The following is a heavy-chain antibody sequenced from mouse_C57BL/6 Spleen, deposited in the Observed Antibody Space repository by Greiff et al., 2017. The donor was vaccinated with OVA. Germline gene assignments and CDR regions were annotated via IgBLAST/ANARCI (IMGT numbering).Heavy chain of an antibody. V-gene: IGHV1-82*01. J-gene: IGHJ4*01. CDR3: ARGTVYYGNHAMDY. CDR1: GYAFSSSW. Sequence: VKLMESGPELVKPGASVKISCKASGYAFSSSWMNWVKQRPGKGLEWIGRIYPGDGDTNYNGKFKGKATLTADKSSSTAYMQLSSLTSEDSAVYFCARGTVYYGNHAMDYWGQGTSVTVSS. D-gene: IGHD2-1*01. CDR2: IYPGDGDT.